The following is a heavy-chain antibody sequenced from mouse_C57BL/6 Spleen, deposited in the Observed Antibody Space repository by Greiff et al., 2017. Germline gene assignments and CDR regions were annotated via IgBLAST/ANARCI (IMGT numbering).Heavy chain of an antibody. CDR1: GYAFSSSW. J-gene: IGHJ2*01. CDR3: ARGSSYDYFDY. CDR2: IYPGDGDT. D-gene: IGHD1-1*01. V-gene: IGHV1-82*01. Sequence: QVQLQPSGPELVKPGASVKISCKASGYAFSSSWMNWVKQRPGKGLEWIGRIYPGDGDTNYNGKFKGKATLTADKSSSTAYMQLSSLTSEDSAVYFCARGSSYDYFDYWGQGTTLTVSS.